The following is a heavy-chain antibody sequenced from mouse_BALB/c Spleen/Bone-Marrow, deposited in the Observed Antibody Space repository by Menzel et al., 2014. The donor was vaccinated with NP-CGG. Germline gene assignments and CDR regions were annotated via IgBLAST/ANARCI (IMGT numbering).Heavy chain of an antibody. CDR3: VRGNYGNYVDYFDF. CDR2: INSNGGST. J-gene: IGHJ2*01. V-gene: IGHV5-6-3*01. D-gene: IGHD2-1*01. Sequence: EVKLMESGGGLVQPGGSLKLSCAASGFTFSSHGMSWVRQTPDKRLELVATINSNGGSTYYPDSVKGRFTIPRDTAKNTLYLQMSSLKSEETAMYYCVRGNYGNYVDYFDFWGQGTTLTVSS. CDR1: GFTFSSHG.